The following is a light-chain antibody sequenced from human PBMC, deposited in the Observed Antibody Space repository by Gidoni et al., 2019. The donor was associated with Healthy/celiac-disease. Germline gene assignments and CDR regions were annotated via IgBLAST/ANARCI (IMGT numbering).Light chain of an antibody. V-gene: IGLV1-47*01. J-gene: IGLJ3*02. Sequence: QSVLTQPPSASGTPGPGFPISCSGSSSNIGSNYVNWYQQLPGTAPKLLIYRNNQRPSGVPDRVSGSKSGTSASLAISWLRSEDEADYYCAAWDDSLSAWVFGGGTKLTVL. CDR3: AAWDDSLSAWV. CDR2: RNN. CDR1: SSNIGSNY.